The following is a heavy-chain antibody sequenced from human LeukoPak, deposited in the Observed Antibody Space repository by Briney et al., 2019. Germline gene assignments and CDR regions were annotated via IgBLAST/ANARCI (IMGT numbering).Heavy chain of an antibody. CDR2: MNPNSGNT. V-gene: IGHV1-8*03. CDR1: GYTFTSYD. Sequence: ASVKVSCKASGYTFTSYDINWVRQATGQGLEWMGWMNPNSGNTGYAQKFQGRVTITRNTSISTAHMELSSLRSEDTAVYYCARGTGYGDYEVFDYWGQGTLVTVSS. D-gene: IGHD4-17*01. J-gene: IGHJ4*02. CDR3: ARGTGYGDYEVFDY.